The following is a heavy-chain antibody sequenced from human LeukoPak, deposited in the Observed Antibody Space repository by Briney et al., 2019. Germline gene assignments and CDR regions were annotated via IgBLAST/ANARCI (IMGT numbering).Heavy chain of an antibody. V-gene: IGHV3-33*06. CDR2: IWYDGSNK. CDR1: GFTFSSYG. D-gene: IGHD6-19*01. CDR3: AKDSSEQWLAYYFDY. Sequence: GGSLRLSRAASGFTFSSYGMHWVRQAPGKGLEWVAVIWYDGSNKYYADSVKGRFTISRDNSKNTLYLQMNSLRAEDTAVYYCAKDSSEQWLAYYFDYWGQGTLVTVSS. J-gene: IGHJ4*02.